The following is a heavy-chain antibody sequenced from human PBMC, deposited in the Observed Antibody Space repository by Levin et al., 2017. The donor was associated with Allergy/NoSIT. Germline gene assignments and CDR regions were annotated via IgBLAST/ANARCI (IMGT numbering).Heavy chain of an antibody. CDR2: IYYSGST. Sequence: PSETLSLTCTVSGGSISSGDYYWSWIRQPPGKGLEWIGYIYYSGSTYYNPSLKSRVTISVDTSKNQFSLKLSSVTAADTAVYYCARAWGYYGSGNYYNTPNWFDPWGQGTLVTVSS. CDR3: ARAWGYYGSGNYYNTPNWFDP. J-gene: IGHJ5*02. D-gene: IGHD3-10*01. CDR1: GGSISSGDYY. V-gene: IGHV4-30-4*01.